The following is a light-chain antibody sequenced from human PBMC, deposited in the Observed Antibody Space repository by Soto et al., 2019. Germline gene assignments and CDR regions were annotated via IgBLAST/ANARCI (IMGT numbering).Light chain of an antibody. CDR3: QQLNTYPFT. J-gene: IGKJ3*01. CDR1: QGISSS. Sequence: DIQLTQSPSFLSASVGDRVTITCRASQGISSSLAWYQQKSGKAPNFLIYAASTLQTVVPSRFSGSGSGTEFTLTISSLQPEYLVTYYCQQLNTYPFTFGPGTKVDIK. CDR2: AAS. V-gene: IGKV1-9*01.